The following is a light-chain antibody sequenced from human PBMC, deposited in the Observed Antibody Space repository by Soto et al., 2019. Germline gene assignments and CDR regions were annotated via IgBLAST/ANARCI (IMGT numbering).Light chain of an antibody. CDR1: SSNIGAGYD. J-gene: IGLJ1*01. V-gene: IGLV1-40*01. Sequence: QSVLTQPPSVSGAPGQRVTISCTGSSSNIGAGYDVHWYQQLPGTAPKLLIYGNSNRPSGVPDRFSGSKSGTSASLAITGLQAVDEADYYCQSYDSSLSGLNYVFGTGTKVTVL. CDR3: QSYDSSLSGLNYV. CDR2: GNS.